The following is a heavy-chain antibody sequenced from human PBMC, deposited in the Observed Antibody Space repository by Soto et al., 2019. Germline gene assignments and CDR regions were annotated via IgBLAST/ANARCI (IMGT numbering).Heavy chain of an antibody. CDR3: ARDSPAYYYDSSGYYYFDY. Sequence: SVKVSCEASGGTFSSYAISWVRQAPVQGLEWMGGIIPIFGTANYAQKFQGRVTITADESTSTAYMELSSLRSEDTAVYYCARDSPAYYYDSSGYYYFDYWGQGTLVTVSS. V-gene: IGHV1-69*01. J-gene: IGHJ4*02. CDR1: GGTFSSYA. CDR2: IIPIFGTA. D-gene: IGHD3-22*01.